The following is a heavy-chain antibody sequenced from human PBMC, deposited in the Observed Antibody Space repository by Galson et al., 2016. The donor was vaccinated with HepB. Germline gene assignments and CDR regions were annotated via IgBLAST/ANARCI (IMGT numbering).Heavy chain of an antibody. D-gene: IGHD3-16*02. J-gene: IGHJ4*02. Sequence: SLRLSCAASGFTFSNYVMNWVRQAPGKGLEWVSAISGSSTNTYYEDSVKGRFTISRDNSKNTLYLQMNSLRVEDTAVYYCAKDYVGGSYLLTQFDYWGQGTLVTVSS. CDR2: ISGSSTNT. CDR3: AKDYVGGSYLLTQFDY. V-gene: IGHV3-23*01. CDR1: GFTFSNYV.